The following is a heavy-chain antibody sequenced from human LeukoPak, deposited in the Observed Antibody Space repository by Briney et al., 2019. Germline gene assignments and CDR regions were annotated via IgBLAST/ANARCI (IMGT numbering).Heavy chain of an antibody. Sequence: ASVKVSCKASGYTFNSYGISWVRQAPGQELEWMGWISANSGNTNYAEKLQDRVTMTTDTSTTTAYMELTNLRSDDTAVYYCARQDFWSGSDRRVDYWGQGTLVTVSS. CDR1: GYTFNSYG. CDR2: ISANSGNT. V-gene: IGHV1-18*01. D-gene: IGHD3-3*01. CDR3: ARQDFWSGSDRRVDY. J-gene: IGHJ4*02.